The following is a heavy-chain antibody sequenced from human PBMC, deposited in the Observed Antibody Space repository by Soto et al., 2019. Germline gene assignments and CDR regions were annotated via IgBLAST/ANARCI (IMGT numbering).Heavy chain of an antibody. CDR2: ISYDGSNK. D-gene: IGHD3-3*01. CDR3: ARDWRALEYYYYYYGMDV. CDR1: GFTFKSYA. J-gene: IGHJ6*02. V-gene: IGHV3-30-3*01. Sequence: GGSLRLSCAASGFTFKSYAMHWVRQAPGKGLEWVAVISYDGSNKYYADSVKGRFTISRDTSNNTLYLQMNSLRAEDTAVYYCARDWRALEYYYYYYGMDVWGQGTTVTVSS.